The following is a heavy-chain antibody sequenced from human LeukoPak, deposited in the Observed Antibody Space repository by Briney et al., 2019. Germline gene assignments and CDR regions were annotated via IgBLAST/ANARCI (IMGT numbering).Heavy chain of an antibody. CDR2: ISARGDST. J-gene: IGHJ4*02. CDR1: GFSFSIYA. Sequence: PGGSLRLSCVASGFSFSIYAMSWVRQAPGKGLEWVSGISARGDSTHYADSVKGRFTISRDNSKNTLFLQMNSLRAEDTAVYYCAKLPMYTSGWFPPTKWGQGTLVTVSS. V-gene: IGHV3-23*01. D-gene: IGHD6-19*01. CDR3: AKLPMYTSGWFPPTK.